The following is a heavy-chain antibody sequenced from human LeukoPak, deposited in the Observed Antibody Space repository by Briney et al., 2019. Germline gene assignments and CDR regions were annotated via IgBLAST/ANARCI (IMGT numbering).Heavy chain of an antibody. CDR1: GFTFSDYY. CDR3: ARSVAVAGRSTRHRHFDY. Sequence: GGSLRLSCAASGFTFSDYYMSWIRQAPGKGLEWVSSISSSSSYIYYADSVKGRFTISRDNAKNSLYLQMNSLRAEDTAVYYCARSVAVAGRSTRHRHFDYWGQGTLVTVSS. D-gene: IGHD6-19*01. J-gene: IGHJ4*02. CDR2: ISSSSSYI. V-gene: IGHV3-11*06.